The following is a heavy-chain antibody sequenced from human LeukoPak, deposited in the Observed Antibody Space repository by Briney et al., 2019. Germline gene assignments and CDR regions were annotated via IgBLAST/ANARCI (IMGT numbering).Heavy chain of an antibody. D-gene: IGHD3-10*01. V-gene: IGHV1-8*01. CDR3: ARGVPSNVLLWFGEEGYWFDP. CDR2: MNPNSGNT. J-gene: IGHJ5*02. Sequence: GASVQVSCKASGYTFTSYDINWVRQATGQGLEWMVWMNPNSGNTGYALKFQGRVTMTRNTSISTAYMELCSLGAEDAAVYYCARGVPSNVLLWFGEEGYWFDPGGKGTLVTVSS. CDR1: GYTFTSYD.